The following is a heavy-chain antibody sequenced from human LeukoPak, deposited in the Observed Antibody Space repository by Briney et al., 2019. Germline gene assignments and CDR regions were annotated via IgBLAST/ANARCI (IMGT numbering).Heavy chain of an antibody. Sequence: SQTLSLTCTVSGGSISSGSFYWSWIRQPAGKGLEWIGRIYTSGSTNYNPSLKSRVTISVDTSKNQFSLKLSSVTAADTAVYYCARDRGLPWELLPWGQGTLVTVSS. CDR3: ARDRGLPWELLP. J-gene: IGHJ4*02. CDR2: IYTSGST. CDR1: GGSISSGSFY. V-gene: IGHV4-61*02. D-gene: IGHD1-26*01.